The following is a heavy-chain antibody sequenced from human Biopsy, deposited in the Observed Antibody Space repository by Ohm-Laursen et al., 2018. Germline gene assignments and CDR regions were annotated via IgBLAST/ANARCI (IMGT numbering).Heavy chain of an antibody. CDR3: ARGSNDFGGLYFPR. D-gene: IGHD4-23*01. Sequence: GTLSLTCTVSGGSFTGHYWSWIRQPPGEGLEWIGHISYTGYISYNASLKSRVTISVDTSRNHFSLRLSSLTAADTAVYYCARGSNDFGGLYFPRWGQGTLLTVSS. CDR2: ISYTGYI. V-gene: IGHV4-59*11. CDR1: GGSFTGHY. J-gene: IGHJ4*02.